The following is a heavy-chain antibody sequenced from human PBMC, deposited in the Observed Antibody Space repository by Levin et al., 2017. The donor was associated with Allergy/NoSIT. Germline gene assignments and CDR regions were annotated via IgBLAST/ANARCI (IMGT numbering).Heavy chain of an antibody. CDR2: INPNSGGT. Sequence: GGSLRLSCKASGSTFTGYYMHWVRQAPGKGLEWMGWINPNSGGTNYAQKFQGRVTMTRDTSISTAYMELSRLRSDDTAVYYCARTGLLWFGELFPYYYDGMDVWGQGTTVTVSS. CDR1: GSTFTGYY. CDR3: ARTGLLWFGELFPYYYDGMDV. D-gene: IGHD3-10*01. J-gene: IGHJ6*02. V-gene: IGHV1-2*02.